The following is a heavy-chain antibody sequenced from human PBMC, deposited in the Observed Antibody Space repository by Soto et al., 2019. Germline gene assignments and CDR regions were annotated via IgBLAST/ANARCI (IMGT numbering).Heavy chain of an antibody. Sequence: GGSLRLSCAASGLPFGGSPIHWVRQASGKGLEWVGRIRSKANTYATAYATSVKGRFTISRDDSKNTTYLQMNSLKTEDTAVYFCTRPGFGDFVDPYDYGIDVWGQGTTVTV. CDR1: GLPFGGSP. D-gene: IGHD2-2*01. V-gene: IGHV3-73*01. CDR2: IRSKANTYAT. CDR3: TRPGFGDFVDPYDYGIDV. J-gene: IGHJ6*02.